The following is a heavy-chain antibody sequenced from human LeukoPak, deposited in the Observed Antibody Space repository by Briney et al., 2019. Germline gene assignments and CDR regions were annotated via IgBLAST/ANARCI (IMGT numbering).Heavy chain of an antibody. D-gene: IGHD1-26*01. V-gene: IGHV3-23*01. CDR1: GFTFSSYA. CDR3: AKWPEGATPKFHH. CDR2: ISACGHAT. Sequence: GGSLRLSCAASGFTFSSYAMSWVRQAPGKGLEAPGKGLEWVSTISACGHATYYPDSVRGRFTISRDNSKSTLHLQMDSLRAEDSALYYCAKWPEGATPKFHHWGQGTLVTVSS. J-gene: IGHJ4*02.